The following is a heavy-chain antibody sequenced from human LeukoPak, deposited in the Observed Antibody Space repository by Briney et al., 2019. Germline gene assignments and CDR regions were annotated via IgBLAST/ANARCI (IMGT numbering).Heavy chain of an antibody. CDR1: GFTSSNYA. V-gene: IGHV3-30*14. D-gene: IGHD3-9*01. J-gene: IGHJ3*02. Sequence: GGSLRLSCAASGFTSSNYAMHWVRQAPGTGLEWVAVISYDGSNKYYADSVKGRFTISRDNSKNALYLQMNSLRAEDTAVYYCARDLYDYDILTGYHHDAFDIWGQGTMVTVSS. CDR2: ISYDGSNK. CDR3: ARDLYDYDILTGYHHDAFDI.